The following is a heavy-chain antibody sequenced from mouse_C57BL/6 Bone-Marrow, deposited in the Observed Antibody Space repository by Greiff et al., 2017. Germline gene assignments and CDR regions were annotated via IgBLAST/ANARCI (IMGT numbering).Heavy chain of an antibody. CDR1: GYTFTSYG. J-gene: IGHJ3*01. Sequence: VQLQESGAELARPGASVKLSCKASGYTFTSYGISWVKQRTGQGLEWIGEIYPRSGNTYYNEKFKGKATLTADKSSSTAYMELRSLTSEDSAVYFCARGDSSGYPSYWGQGTLVTVSA. V-gene: IGHV1-81*01. D-gene: IGHD3-2*02. CDR2: IYPRSGNT. CDR3: ARGDSSGYPSY.